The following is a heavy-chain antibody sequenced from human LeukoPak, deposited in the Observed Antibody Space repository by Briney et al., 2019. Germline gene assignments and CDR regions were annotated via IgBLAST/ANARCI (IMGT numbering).Heavy chain of an antibody. CDR1: GFSFSDYY. V-gene: IGHV3-11*01. D-gene: IGHD3-10*01. Sequence: GGSLRLSCTASGFSFSDYYMSWIRQAPGKGLEWVSYISSSGSTMFYADSVKGRFTISRDNAKNSLYLEMNSLRAEDTAVYYCGRDGSGSPDYWGQGTLVTVSS. J-gene: IGHJ4*02. CDR2: ISSSGSTM. CDR3: GRDGSGSPDY.